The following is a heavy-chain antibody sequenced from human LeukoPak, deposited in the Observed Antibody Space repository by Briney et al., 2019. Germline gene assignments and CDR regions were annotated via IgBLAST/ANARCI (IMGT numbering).Heavy chain of an antibody. CDR2: ISGSGGST. J-gene: IGHJ4*02. CDR3: ARGKGGVGATKELDY. V-gene: IGHV3-23*01. D-gene: IGHD1-26*01. CDR1: GFTFSSYA. Sequence: GGSLRLSCAASGFTFSSYAMSWVRQAPGKGLEWVSAISGSGGSTYYADSVKGRFTISRDNSKNTLYLQMNSLRAEDTAVYYCARGKGGVGATKELDYWGQGTLVTVSS.